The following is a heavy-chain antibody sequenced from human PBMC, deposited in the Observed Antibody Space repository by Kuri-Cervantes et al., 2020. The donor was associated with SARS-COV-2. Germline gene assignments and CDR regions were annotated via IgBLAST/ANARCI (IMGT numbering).Heavy chain of an antibody. CDR3: ARDERWRYCSGGSCYGDYYYGMDV. J-gene: IGHJ6*02. Sequence: GGSLRLSCAASGFTVSSNYMSWVRQAPGKGLEWVSVIYSGGSTYYADSVEGRFTISRDNSKNTLYLQMNSLRAEDTAVYYCARDERWRYCSGGSCYGDYYYGMDVWGQGTTVTVSS. V-gene: IGHV3-53*01. CDR1: GFTVSSNY. D-gene: IGHD2-15*01. CDR2: IYSGGST.